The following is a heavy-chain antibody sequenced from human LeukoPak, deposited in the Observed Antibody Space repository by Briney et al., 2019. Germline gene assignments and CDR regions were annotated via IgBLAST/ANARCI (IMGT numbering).Heavy chain of an antibody. V-gene: IGHV4-38-2*02. CDR1: GYSISSGYY. D-gene: IGHD3-10*01. J-gene: IGHJ4*02. Sequence: SETLSLTCAVSGYSISSGYYWGWIRQPPGKGPEWIGSIYHSGSTYYNPSLKSRVTISVDTSKNQFSLKLSSVTAADTAVYYCARDLLRFGDYIDYWGQGTLVTVSS. CDR3: ARDLLRFGDYIDY. CDR2: IYHSGST.